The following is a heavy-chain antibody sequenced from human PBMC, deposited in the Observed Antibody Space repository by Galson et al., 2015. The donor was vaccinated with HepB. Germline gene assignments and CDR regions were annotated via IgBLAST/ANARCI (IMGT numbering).Heavy chain of an antibody. V-gene: IGHV1-18*01. CDR2: ISAFDGNA. D-gene: IGHD3-16*01. CDR3: TRVGEERRRGYFDY. CDR1: GSTFTSYG. J-gene: IGHJ4*02. Sequence: SVTVSCKAFGSTFTSYGISWVRQAPGQGLEWMGWISAFDGNANYAQKFHGRVTMTTDASTSTAYLELRSLRSDDTAVYYCTRVGEERRRGYFDYWGQGTLVTVSS.